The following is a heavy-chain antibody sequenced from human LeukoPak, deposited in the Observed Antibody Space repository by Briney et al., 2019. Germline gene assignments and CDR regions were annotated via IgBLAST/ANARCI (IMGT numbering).Heavy chain of an antibody. CDR1: GFTVSSDS. V-gene: IGHV3-53*01. J-gene: IGHJ4*02. D-gene: IGHD4/OR15-4a*01. CDR3: ARRAGAYSHPYDY. CDR2: IYSGGST. Sequence: GGSLRLSCTVSGFTVSSDSMSWVRQAPGKGLEWVSFIYSGGSTRYSDSVKGRFTISRDNSKNTLYLQMNSPRAEDTAVYYCARRAGAYSHPYDYWGQGTLVTVSS.